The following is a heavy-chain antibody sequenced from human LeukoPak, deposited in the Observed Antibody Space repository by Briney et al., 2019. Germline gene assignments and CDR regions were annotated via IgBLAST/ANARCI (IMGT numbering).Heavy chain of an antibody. CDR2: IKSKTDGGTT. CDR1: GFTFSNAW. Sequence: GGSLRLSCAASGFTFSNAWMNWVRQAPGKGLEWVGRIKSKTDGGTTDYAAPVKGRFITSRDDSKNTLYLQMNSLKTEDTAVYYCTTQQWSPSNFDYWGQGTLVTVSS. D-gene: IGHD2-8*01. CDR3: TTQQWSPSNFDY. J-gene: IGHJ4*02. V-gene: IGHV3-15*01.